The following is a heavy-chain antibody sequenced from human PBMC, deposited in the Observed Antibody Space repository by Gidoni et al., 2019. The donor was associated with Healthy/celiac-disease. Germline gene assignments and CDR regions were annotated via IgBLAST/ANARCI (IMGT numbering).Heavy chain of an antibody. CDR2: IWYDGSNK. D-gene: IGHD5-12*01. CDR3: ARSRDGYNYYYYYGMDV. Sequence: QVQLVESGGGVVQPGRSLRLSCAASGFTFRSYGMPWVRQAPGKGLEWVAVIWYDGSNKYYADSVKGRFTISRDNSKNTLYLQMNSLRAEDTAVYYCARSRDGYNYYYYYGMDVWGQGTTVTVSS. V-gene: IGHV3-33*01. CDR1: GFTFRSYG. J-gene: IGHJ6*02.